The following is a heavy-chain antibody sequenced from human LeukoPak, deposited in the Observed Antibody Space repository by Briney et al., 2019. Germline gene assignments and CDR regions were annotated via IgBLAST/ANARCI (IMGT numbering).Heavy chain of an antibody. J-gene: IGHJ4*02. Sequence: GGSLRLSCAGSGFTFSSHAMHWVRQAPRKGLEYVAAISANGGTTYYADSVKGRFTISRDNSKNTLYLQLGSLRPDDMALYYCERAGFRNSWPIDFWGQGALVTVSS. V-gene: IGHV3-64*02. D-gene: IGHD6-13*01. CDR3: ERAGFRNSWPIDF. CDR2: ISANGGTT. CDR1: GFTFSSHA.